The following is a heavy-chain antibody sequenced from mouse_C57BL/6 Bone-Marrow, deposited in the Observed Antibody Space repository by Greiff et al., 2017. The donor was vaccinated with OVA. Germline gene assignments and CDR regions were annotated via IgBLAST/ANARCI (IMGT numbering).Heavy chain of an antibody. D-gene: IGHD1-1*01. CDR1: GFSLTSYG. V-gene: IGHV2-5*01. Sequence: VQVVESGPGLVQPSQSLSITCTVSGFSLTSYGVHWVRQSPGKGLEWLGVIWRGGSTDYNAAFMSRLSITKDNSKSQVFFKMNSLQADDTAIYYCAKRGGYYGSMDYWGQGTSVTVSS. J-gene: IGHJ4*01. CDR3: AKRGGYYGSMDY. CDR2: IWRGGST.